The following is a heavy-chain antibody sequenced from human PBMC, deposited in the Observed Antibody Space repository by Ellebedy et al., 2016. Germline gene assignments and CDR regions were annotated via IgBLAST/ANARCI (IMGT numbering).Heavy chain of an antibody. CDR1: GFTFTSYA. CDR2: INAGNGNT. CDR3: AREVIPAAGIQPNFDY. J-gene: IGHJ4*02. Sequence: GESLKISCAASGFTFTSYAMHWVRQAPGQRLEWMGWINAGNGNTKYSQKFQGRVTITRDTSATTAYMELSSLRSEDTAVYYCAREVIPAAGIQPNFDYWGQGTLVTVSS. V-gene: IGHV1-3*01. D-gene: IGHD6-13*01.